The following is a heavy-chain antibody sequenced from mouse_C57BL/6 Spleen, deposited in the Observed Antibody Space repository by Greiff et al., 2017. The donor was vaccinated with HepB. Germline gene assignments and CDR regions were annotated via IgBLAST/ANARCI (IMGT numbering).Heavy chain of an antibody. V-gene: IGHV1-64*01. D-gene: IGHD3-2*02. CDR2: IHPNSGST. CDR3: ARETAQATRGDY. J-gene: IGHJ2*01. CDR1: GYTFTSYW. Sequence: QVHVKQSGAELVKPGASVKLSCKASGYTFTSYWMHWVKQRPGQGLEWIGMIHPNSGSTNYNEKFKSKATLTVDKSSSTAYMQLSSLTSEDSAVYYCARETAQATRGDYWGQGTTLTVSS.